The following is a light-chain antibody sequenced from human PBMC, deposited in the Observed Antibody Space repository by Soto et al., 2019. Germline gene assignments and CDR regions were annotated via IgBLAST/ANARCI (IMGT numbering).Light chain of an antibody. CDR3: QQYYTHPWT. CDR2: AAS. J-gene: IGKJ1*01. CDR1: QGISNS. V-gene: IGKV1-8*01. Sequence: AIRMTQSPSSLSASTGDRVTITCRASQGISNSLAWYQQKPGKAPKVLIHAASTLQGGVPSRFSGSGSGTDFTLTISYLQSEDFATYYCQQYYTHPWTFDQGTKVEIK.